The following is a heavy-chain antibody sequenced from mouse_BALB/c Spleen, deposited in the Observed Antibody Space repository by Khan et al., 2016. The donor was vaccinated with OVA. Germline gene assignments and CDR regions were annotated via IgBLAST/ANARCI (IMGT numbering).Heavy chain of an antibody. D-gene: IGHD2-2*01. CDR2: IWSAGST. V-gene: IGHV2-2*02. CDR1: DFSLENYS. Sequence: QVQLQQSGPGLVAPSQSLSITCTVSDFSLENYSIHWIRQSPGKGLEWLGVIWSAGSTDYNAAFISRLTITKDNSRSQVFFQVNSLQPNDTAIYYSATRGYGYGRGTLFAYWGQGTLVTVSA. J-gene: IGHJ3*01. CDR3: ATRGYGYGRGTLFAY.